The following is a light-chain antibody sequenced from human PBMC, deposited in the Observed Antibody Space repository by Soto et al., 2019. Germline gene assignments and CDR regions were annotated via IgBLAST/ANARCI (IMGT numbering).Light chain of an antibody. J-gene: IGLJ1*01. CDR2: EVS. CDR3: SSYADSNHYV. CDR1: SSDVGGYNY. Sequence: QSALTQPPSASGSPGQSVAISCTGTSSDVGGYNYVSWYQQYPGKAPKVMIYEVSKRPSGVPDRFSGSKSGNTASLTVSGLQAEDEADYYCSSYADSNHYVFGTGTKVTVL. V-gene: IGLV2-8*01.